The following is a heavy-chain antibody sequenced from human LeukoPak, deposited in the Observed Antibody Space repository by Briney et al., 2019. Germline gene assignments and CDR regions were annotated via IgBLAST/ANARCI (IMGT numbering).Heavy chain of an antibody. J-gene: IGHJ4*02. CDR3: ATQDDSSGRTFDY. V-gene: IGHV1-24*01. CDR2: FDPEDGET. D-gene: IGHD3-22*01. CDR1: GYTLTELS. Sequence: ASVKVSCKVSGYTLTELSMHWVRQAPGKGLEWMGGFDPEDGETIYAQKFQGRVTMTEDTSTDTAYMELSSLRSEDTSVYYCATQDDSSGRTFDYWGQGTLVTVPS.